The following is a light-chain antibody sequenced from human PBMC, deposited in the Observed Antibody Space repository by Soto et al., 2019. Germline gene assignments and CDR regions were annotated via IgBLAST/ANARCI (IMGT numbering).Light chain of an antibody. CDR1: SSNIGAGYD. Sequence: QSVLTQPPSVSGAPGQRVTISCTGSSSNIGAGYDVHWYQQLPGTAPKLLIYGNSNRPSGVPDRFSGSKSGTSASLAITGLQAEDEADYYCQSYDSRLSAWVFGGGTKLTV. CDR2: GNS. V-gene: IGLV1-40*01. CDR3: QSYDSRLSAWV. J-gene: IGLJ3*02.